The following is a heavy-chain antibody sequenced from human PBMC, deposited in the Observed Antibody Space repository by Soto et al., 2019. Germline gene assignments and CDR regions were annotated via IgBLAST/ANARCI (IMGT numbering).Heavy chain of an antibody. J-gene: IGHJ4*02. V-gene: IGHV3-15*07. CDR2: IKSKTDGGTT. D-gene: IGHD1-26*01. CDR3: TTDHGWELPEDFDY. CDR1: SVSNAW. Sequence: SVSNAWMNWVRQAPGKGLEWVGRIKSKTDGGTTDYAAPVKGRFTISRDDSKTTLYLQMNSLKTEDTAVYYCTTDHGWELPEDFDYWGQGTLVTVSS.